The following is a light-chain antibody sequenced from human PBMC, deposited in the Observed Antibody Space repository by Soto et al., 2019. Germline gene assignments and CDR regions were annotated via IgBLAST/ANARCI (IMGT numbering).Light chain of an antibody. J-gene: IGKJ5*01. CDR2: GTS. CDR1: QNISRS. CDR3: HQYNGWPIT. Sequence: EIVMTQSPVTLSVSPGAIATLCCRASQNISRSLAWYQQKPGQGPSLLIYGTSTRAGGVPARFSGGGSGTEFTLTITSLQSEDFAVYYCHQYNGWPITFGQGTRLEIK. V-gene: IGKV3-15*01.